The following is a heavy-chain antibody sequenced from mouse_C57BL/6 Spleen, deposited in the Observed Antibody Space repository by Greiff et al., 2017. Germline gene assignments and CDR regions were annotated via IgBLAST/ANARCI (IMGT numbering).Heavy chain of an antibody. V-gene: IGHV5-16*01. CDR2: INYDGSST. D-gene: IGHD2-5*01. J-gene: IGHJ1*03. Sequence: EVMLVESEGGLVQPGSSMKLSCTASGFTFSDYYMAWVRQVPEKGLEWVANINYDGSSTYYLDSLKSRFIISRDNAKNILYLQMSSLKSEDTATYYCARVYSNYEDWYFDVWGTGTTDTVSS. CDR1: GFTFSDYY. CDR3: ARVYSNYEDWYFDV.